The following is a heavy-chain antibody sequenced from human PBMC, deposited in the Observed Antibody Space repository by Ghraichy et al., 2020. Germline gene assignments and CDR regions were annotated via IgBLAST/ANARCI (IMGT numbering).Heavy chain of an antibody. J-gene: IGHJ4*02. Sequence: SGPTLVKPTQTLTLTCTFSGFSLSTSGVGVGWIRQPPGKALEWLALIYWDDDKRYSPSLKSRLTITKDTSKNQVVLTMTNMDPVDTATYYCAHTANYDILTGYYFATEYYFDYWGQGTLVTVSS. CDR1: GFSLSTSGVG. CDR3: AHTANYDILTGYYFATEYYFDY. D-gene: IGHD3-9*01. V-gene: IGHV2-5*02. CDR2: IYWDDDK.